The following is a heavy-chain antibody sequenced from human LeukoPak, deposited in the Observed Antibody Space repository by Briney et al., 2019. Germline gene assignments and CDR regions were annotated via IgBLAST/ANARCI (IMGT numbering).Heavy chain of an antibody. CDR3: ATGGGFYYGH. Sequence: PGTSLRLSCAASGSSFSTYGMHWVRQAPGKGLEWVAAAQGDGRLQYYADSVKGRFTISKDISKSTLYVQMNSLRAEDTAVYYCATGGGFYYGHWGQGTLVTVSS. D-gene: IGHD3-22*01. V-gene: IGHV3-33*01. CDR1: GSSFSTYG. CDR2: AQGDGRLQ. J-gene: IGHJ4*02.